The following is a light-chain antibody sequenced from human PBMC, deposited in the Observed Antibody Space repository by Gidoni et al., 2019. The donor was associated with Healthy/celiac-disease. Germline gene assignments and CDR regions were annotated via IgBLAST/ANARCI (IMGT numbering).Light chain of an antibody. CDR1: QSVSSN. CDR3: QQYNNWPPYT. J-gene: IGKJ2*01. CDR2: GAS. Sequence: PATLSVSPGERATLSCRASQSVSSNLAWYQQKPGQAPRLLIYGASTRATGIPARFSGSGSGTEFTLTISSLQSEDFAVYYCQQYNNWPPYTFGQGTKLEIK. V-gene: IGKV3-15*01.